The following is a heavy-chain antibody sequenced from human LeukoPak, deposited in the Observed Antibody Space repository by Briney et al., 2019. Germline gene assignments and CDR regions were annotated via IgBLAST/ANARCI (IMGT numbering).Heavy chain of an antibody. CDR3: AREGVIGVFDY. J-gene: IGHJ4*02. CDR2: IYTSGST. CDR1: GGSISSGSYY. V-gene: IGHV4-61*02. D-gene: IGHD3-10*01. Sequence: SETLSLTCTVSGGSISSGSYYWSWIRQPAGKGLEWIGRIYTSGSTNYNPPLKSRVTISVDTSKNQFSLKLSSVTAADTAVYYCAREGVIGVFDYWGQGTLVTVSS.